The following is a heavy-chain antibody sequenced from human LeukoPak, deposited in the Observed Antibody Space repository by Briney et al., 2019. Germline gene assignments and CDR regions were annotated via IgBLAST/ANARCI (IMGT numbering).Heavy chain of an antibody. Sequence: PSETLSLTCAVYGGSFSGYYWSWIRRPPGKGLEWIGEINHSGSTNYNPSLKSRVTISVDTSKNQFSLKLSSVTAADTAVYYCARTIVVPAAKWRLDYWGQGTLVTVSS. D-gene: IGHD2-2*01. CDR3: ARTIVVPAAKWRLDY. J-gene: IGHJ4*02. V-gene: IGHV4-34*01. CDR1: GGSFSGYY. CDR2: INHSGST.